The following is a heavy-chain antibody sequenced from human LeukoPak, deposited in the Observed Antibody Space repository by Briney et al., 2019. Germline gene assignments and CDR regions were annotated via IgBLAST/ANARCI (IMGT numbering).Heavy chain of an antibody. V-gene: IGHV4-59*01. J-gene: IGHJ4*02. CDR3: ARVEQQLGAAFDY. D-gene: IGHD6-13*01. Sequence: SETLSLTCTDSGGAISRDYGNWIRQPPGKELKWIGYIYYSGSTNYNPSLKSRVTISVDTSKNQFSLKLSSVTAADTAVYYCARVEQQLGAAFDYWGQGTLVTVSS. CDR1: GGAISRDY. CDR2: IYYSGST.